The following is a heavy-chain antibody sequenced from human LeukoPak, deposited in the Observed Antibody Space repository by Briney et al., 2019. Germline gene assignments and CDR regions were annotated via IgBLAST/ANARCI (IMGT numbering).Heavy chain of an antibody. CDR2: ISGSGGST. CDR1: GFTFSSYT. CDR3: ARRDVSGYYALDS. D-gene: IGHD3-22*01. J-gene: IGHJ4*02. V-gene: IGHV3-23*01. Sequence: GGSLRLSCAASGFTFSSYTMNWVRQAPGKGLEWVSGISGSGGSTNHADSVKGRFTISRDNSKNTLYLQMNSLRAEDTAVYYCARRDVSGYYALDSWGQGFLVTVSS.